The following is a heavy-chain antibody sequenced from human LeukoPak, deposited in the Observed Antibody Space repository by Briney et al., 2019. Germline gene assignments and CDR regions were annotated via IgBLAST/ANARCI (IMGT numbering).Heavy chain of an antibody. D-gene: IGHD2-21*02. V-gene: IGHV3-30*04. CDR2: ISYDGSNK. CDR1: GFTFSSYA. J-gene: IGHJ4*02. Sequence: GGSLRLSCAASGFTFSSYAMHWVRQAPGKGLEWGAVISYDGSNKYYADSVKGRFTISRDNSKNTLYLQMNSLRAEDTAVYYCARGLAYCGGDCHYYFDYWGQGTLVTVSS. CDR3: ARGLAYCGGDCHYYFDY.